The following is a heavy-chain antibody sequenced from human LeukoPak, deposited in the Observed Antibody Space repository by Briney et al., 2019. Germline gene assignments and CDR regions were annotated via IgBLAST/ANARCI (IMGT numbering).Heavy chain of an antibody. D-gene: IGHD3-22*01. CDR2: IYSGGST. CDR3: ARGPLVYYYDSSGGNDAFDI. V-gene: IGHV3-53*01. Sequence: GGSLRLSCAASGFTVSSNYMSWVRQAPGKGLEWVSVIYSGGSTYYADSVKGRFTISRDNSKNTLYLQVNSLRAEDTAVYYCARGPLVYYYDSSGGNDAFDIWGQGTMVTVSS. J-gene: IGHJ3*02. CDR1: GFTVSSNY.